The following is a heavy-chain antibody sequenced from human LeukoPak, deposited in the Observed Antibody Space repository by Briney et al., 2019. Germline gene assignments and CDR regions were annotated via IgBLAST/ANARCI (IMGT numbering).Heavy chain of an antibody. CDR1: GFTFSTYS. CDR2: VSRDSRYI. V-gene: IGHV3-21*01. Sequence: GGSLRLSCAASGFTFSTYSLNWARQAPGKGLEWVSSVSRDSRYIYYADSVKGRFTISRDNAKNSLYLQMNSLRAEDTAVYYCARTIYDTFGHDQDAFDIWGLGTMVTVSS. D-gene: IGHD3-22*01. J-gene: IGHJ3*02. CDR3: ARTIYDTFGHDQDAFDI.